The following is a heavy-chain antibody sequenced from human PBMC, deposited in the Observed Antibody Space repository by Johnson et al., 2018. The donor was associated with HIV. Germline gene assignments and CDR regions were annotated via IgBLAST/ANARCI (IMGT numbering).Heavy chain of an antibody. Sequence: QVQLVESGGGLIKPGGSLRISCAASNFTFKDYYMSWIRQAPGKGLEWVSYISGSGFDTFYADSVRGRFTISRDNSKNSLFLQMDSMRDADTAVYYCARAPYDWNAGLFDAFDMWGQGTKVTVSS. J-gene: IGHJ3*02. D-gene: IGHD1-20*01. CDR1: NFTFKDYY. CDR2: ISGSGFDT. V-gene: IGHV3-11*04. CDR3: ARAPYDWNAGLFDAFDM.